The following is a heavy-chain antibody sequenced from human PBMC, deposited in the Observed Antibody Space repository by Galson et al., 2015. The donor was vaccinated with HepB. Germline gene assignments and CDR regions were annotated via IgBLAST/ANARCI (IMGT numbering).Heavy chain of an antibody. CDR3: AKGAGRKNPVQGIAAALAYYYYYMDV. CDR2: ISGSSGST. CDR1: GFTFSSYA. Sequence: SLRLSCEASGFTFSSYAMSWVRQAPGKGLEWVSAISGSSGSTYYADTVKGRFTISRDNSKNTLYLQMNSLRAGDTAVYYCAKGAGRKNPVQGIAAALAYYYYYMDVWGKGTTVTVSS. J-gene: IGHJ6*03. V-gene: IGHV3-23*01. D-gene: IGHD6-13*01.